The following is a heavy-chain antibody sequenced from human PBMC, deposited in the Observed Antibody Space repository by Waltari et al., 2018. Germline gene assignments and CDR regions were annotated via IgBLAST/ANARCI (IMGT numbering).Heavy chain of an antibody. CDR2: IWYDGSNK. D-gene: IGHD6-19*01. J-gene: IGHJ3*02. Sequence: VQLVESGGGVVQPGRSLRLSWAASGFTFSSYGMHWVRQAPGKGLEWVAVIWYDGSNKYYADSVKGRFTISRDNSKNTLYLQMNSLRAEDTAVYYCARGYSSDDAFDIWGQGTMVTVSS. CDR3: ARGYSSDDAFDI. CDR1: GFTFSSYG. V-gene: IGHV3-33*01.